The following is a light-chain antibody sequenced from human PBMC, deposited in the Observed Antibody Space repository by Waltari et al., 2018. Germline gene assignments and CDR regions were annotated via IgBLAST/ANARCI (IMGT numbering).Light chain of an antibody. J-gene: IGKJ1*01. CDR3: QQYNSYSSWT. CDR2: KAS. CDR1: QSISSW. V-gene: IGKV1-5*03. Sequence: DIQMTQSPSTLSAFVGHRVTITCRSSQSISSWLAWYQQKPGKAPKLLIYKASTLESGVPSRFSGSASGTEFTLTISSLQPDDFATYYCQQYNSYSSWTFGQGTKVEIK.